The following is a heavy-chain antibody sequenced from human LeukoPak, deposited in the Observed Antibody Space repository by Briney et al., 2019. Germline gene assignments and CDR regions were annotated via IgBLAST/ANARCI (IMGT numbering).Heavy chain of an antibody. CDR1: GYTFTGYY. CDR2: INPNSGGT. D-gene: IGHD6-13*01. V-gene: IGHV1-2*02. CDR3: ASYSSSWLNGDTYFDY. J-gene: IGHJ4*02. Sequence: ASVKVSCKASGYTFTGYYMHWVRQAPGQGLEWMGWINPNSGGTNYAQKFQGRVTMTRDTSISTAYMELSRLRSDDTAVYYRASYSSSWLNGDTYFDYWGQGTLVTVSS.